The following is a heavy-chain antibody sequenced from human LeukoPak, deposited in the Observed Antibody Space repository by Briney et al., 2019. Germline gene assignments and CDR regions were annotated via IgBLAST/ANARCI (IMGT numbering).Heavy chain of an antibody. V-gene: IGHV4-30-2*01. CDR2: IYHSGST. CDR1: GGSISSGGYY. CDR3: ARTRAGQQLAGEYYYYYMDV. Sequence: SETLSLTCTVSGGSISSGGYYWSWIRQPPGKGLEWIGYIYHSGSTYYNPSLKSRVTISVDRSKNQFSLKLSSVTAADTAVYYCARTRAGQQLAGEYYYYYMDVWGKGTTVTVSS. J-gene: IGHJ6*03. D-gene: IGHD6-13*01.